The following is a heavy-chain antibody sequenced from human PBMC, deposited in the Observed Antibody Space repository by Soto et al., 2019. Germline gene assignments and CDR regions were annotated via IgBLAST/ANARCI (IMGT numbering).Heavy chain of an antibody. J-gene: IGHJ4*02. CDR2: ISYSGNT. Sequence: SETLSLTCTVSGGSISNFYWSWIRQPPGKGLEWIGYISYSGNTNYNPSLKSRVSISVDTSKNQLSLNLTSVTTADTAVYYCARAPMVLSRSYFDSWGQGTPVTVSS. V-gene: IGHV4-59*01. CDR3: ARAPMVLSRSYFDS. CDR1: GGSISNFY. D-gene: IGHD2-8*01.